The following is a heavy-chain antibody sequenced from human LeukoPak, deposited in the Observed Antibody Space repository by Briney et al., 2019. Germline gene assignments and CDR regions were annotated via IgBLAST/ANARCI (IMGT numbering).Heavy chain of an antibody. CDR1: GGSVSSGSYY. CDR2: IYYSGST. V-gene: IGHV4-61*01. J-gene: IGHJ6*02. CDR3: ARKHGDYRYYYYGMDV. D-gene: IGHD4-17*01. Sequence: SETLSLTCTVSGGSVSSGSYYWSWIRQPPAKGLEWIGYIYYSGSTNYNPSLKSRVTISVDTSKNQFSLKLSSVTAADTAVYYCARKHGDYRYYYYGMDVWGQGTTVTVSS.